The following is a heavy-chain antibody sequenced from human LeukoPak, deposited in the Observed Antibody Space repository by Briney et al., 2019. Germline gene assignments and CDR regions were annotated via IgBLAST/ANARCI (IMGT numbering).Heavy chain of an antibody. D-gene: IGHD3-22*01. CDR3: ATARDNYDISGFSALEY. CDR2: IYIDGTTT. Sequence: GGSLRLSCAASGFTLSGYWMHWVRQAPGKGLVWVSRIYIDGTTTIYADSVKGRFTISRDNAKNTLYLQMNSLRAEDTGVYYCATARDNYDISGFSALEYWGQGTLVTVSS. CDR1: GFTLSGYW. J-gene: IGHJ4*02. V-gene: IGHV3-74*01.